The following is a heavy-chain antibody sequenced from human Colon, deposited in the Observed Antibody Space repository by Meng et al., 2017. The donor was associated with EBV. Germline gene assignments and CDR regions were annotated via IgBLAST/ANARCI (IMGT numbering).Heavy chain of an antibody. J-gene: IGHJ5*02. CDR3: ARRGPSGNFSP. V-gene: IGHV4-34*01. CDR2: IDHRGNT. Sequence: QVQLQAWGAGLLKPYETLSRSCAVYGGSFRDYYWTWIRHPPGKGLEWIGEIDHRGNTKYNPSLKSRVTISLDTSKKQFSLKVSSVTAADSAVYYCARRGPSGNFSPWSQGALVTVSS. CDR1: GGSFRDYY. D-gene: IGHD3-10*01.